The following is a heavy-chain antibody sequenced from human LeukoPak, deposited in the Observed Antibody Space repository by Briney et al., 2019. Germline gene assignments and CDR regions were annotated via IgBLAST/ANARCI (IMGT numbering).Heavy chain of an antibody. CDR1: GYSFTSYW. J-gene: IGHJ3*02. CDR2: IYPGDSDT. Sequence: GESLKTSCKGSGYSFTSYWIGWVRQMPGKGLEWMGIIYPGDSDTRYSPSFQGQVTISADKSISTAYLQWSSLKASDTAMYYCARRYYTNGVCYTDDAFDIWGQGTMVTVSS. V-gene: IGHV5-51*01. D-gene: IGHD2-8*01. CDR3: ARRYYTNGVCYTDDAFDI.